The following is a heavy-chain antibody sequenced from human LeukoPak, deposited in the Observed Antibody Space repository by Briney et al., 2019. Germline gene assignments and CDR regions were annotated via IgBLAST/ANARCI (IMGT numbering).Heavy chain of an antibody. CDR3: TRIFYYGTRGYYPDF. CDR1: GFTFSSYS. V-gene: IGHV3-21*01. Sequence: PGGSLRLSCAASGFTFSSYSMNWVRQAPGKGLEWVSSISSSSSYIYYADSVKGRFTISRDNAKNSLYLQMNSLRAEDTAVYYCTRIFYYGTRGYYPDFWGQGTLVTVSS. CDR2: ISSSSSYI. J-gene: IGHJ4*02. D-gene: IGHD3-22*01.